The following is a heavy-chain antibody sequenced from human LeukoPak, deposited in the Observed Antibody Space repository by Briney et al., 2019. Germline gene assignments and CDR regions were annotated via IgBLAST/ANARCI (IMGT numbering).Heavy chain of an antibody. V-gene: IGHV4-59*01. J-gene: IGHJ6*02. CDR3: ARDRITLVRGALRYYGMDV. CDR2: ISYCGSI. D-gene: IGHD3-10*01. Sequence: SEPLSLTCTVSGGSISSYYWSWIRQPPGKGLEWIGYISYCGSINYNPSLKSRVTIPVDTSKNQFSLKLNSVTAADTAVYYCARDRITLVRGALRYYGMDVWGQGTTVTVSS. CDR1: GGSISSYY.